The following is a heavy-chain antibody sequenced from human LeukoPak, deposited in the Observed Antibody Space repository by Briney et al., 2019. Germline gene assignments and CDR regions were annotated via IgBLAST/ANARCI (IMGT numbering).Heavy chain of an antibody. CDR1: GFTFSNSD. J-gene: IGHJ5*02. CDR2: IGGSGSST. Sequence: EGSLRLSCAASGFTFSNSDMSWVRQAPGKGLEWVSAIGGSGSSTFYADSVKGRFTVSRDNSKNTLYLQMSSLRAEDTAVCYCAKSRLTPHPWGQGTLVTVSS. V-gene: IGHV3-23*01. CDR3: AKSRLTPHP. D-gene: IGHD1-14*01.